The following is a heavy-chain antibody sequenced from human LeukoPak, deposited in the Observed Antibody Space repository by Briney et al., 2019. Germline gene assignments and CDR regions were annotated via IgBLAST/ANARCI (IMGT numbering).Heavy chain of an antibody. D-gene: IGHD3-10*01. Sequence: GGSLRLSCAASGFTFSSYGMHWVRQAPGKGLEWVAVVSYDGSNKYYTDSMKGRFTISRDNSKNTLYLQMNSLRTEDTAIYYCAQEDYDCSGSYLGGWGQGTLVTVSS. V-gene: IGHV3-30*18. CDR2: VSYDGSNK. J-gene: IGHJ4*02. CDR3: AQEDYDCSGSYLGG. CDR1: GFTFSSYG.